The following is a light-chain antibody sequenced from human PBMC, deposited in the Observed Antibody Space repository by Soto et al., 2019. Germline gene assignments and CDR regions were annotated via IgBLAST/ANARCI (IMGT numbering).Light chain of an antibody. CDR3: SSYTSSSPLYV. CDR1: SSDVGGYNY. V-gene: IGLV2-14*01. J-gene: IGLJ1*01. Sequence: QSALTQPASVSGSPGQSITISCTGTSSDVGGYNYVSWYQQHPGKAPKLMIYDVSNRPSGVSNRFSGSKSGNTASLTISGLQAEDEDAYYCSSYTSSSPLYVFGTGTKLTVL. CDR2: DVS.